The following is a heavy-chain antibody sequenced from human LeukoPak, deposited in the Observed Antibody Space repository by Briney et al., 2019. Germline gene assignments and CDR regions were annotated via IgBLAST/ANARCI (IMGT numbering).Heavy chain of an antibody. J-gene: IGHJ4*02. CDR1: GFTFSSYG. CDR2: ISYDGSNK. V-gene: IGHV3-30*18. D-gene: IGHD5-18*01. CDR3: AKHGGYSYGYSFDY. Sequence: GGSLRLSCAASGFTFSSYGMHWVRQAPGKGLEWVAVISYDGSNKYYADSVKGRFTISRDNSKNTLYLQMNSLRAEDTAVYYCAKHGGYSYGYSFDYWGQGTLVTVSS.